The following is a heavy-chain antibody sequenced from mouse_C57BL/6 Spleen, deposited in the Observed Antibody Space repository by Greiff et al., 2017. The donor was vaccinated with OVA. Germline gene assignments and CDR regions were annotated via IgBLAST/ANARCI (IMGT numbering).Heavy chain of an antibody. CDR3: ARAITTTRYFDY. J-gene: IGHJ2*01. CDR2: IYPGDGDT. CDR1: GYAFSSSW. Sequence: QVQLKQSGPELVKPGASVKISCKASGYAFSSSWMNWVKQRPGKGLEWIGRIYPGDGDTNYNGKFKGKATLTADKSSSTAYMQLSSLTSEDSAVYFCARAITTTRYFDYWGQGTTLTVSS. V-gene: IGHV1-82*01. D-gene: IGHD2-4*01.